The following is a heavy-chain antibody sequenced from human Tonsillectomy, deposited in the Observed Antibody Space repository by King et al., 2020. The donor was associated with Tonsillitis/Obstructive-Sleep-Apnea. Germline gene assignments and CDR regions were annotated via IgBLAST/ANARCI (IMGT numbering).Heavy chain of an antibody. CDR3: IADRIQPLHVNYYYYMDV. Sequence: EVQLVESGGGLVKPGGSLRLSCAASGFTFSNAWMSWVRQAPGKGLEWVGRIKSKTDDGTTDYAAPVKGRFTISRDDSKNMLYLQIKSLKTEDTAVYYCIADRIQPLHVNYYYYMDVWGRGTTVTVSS. V-gene: IGHV3-15*01. J-gene: IGHJ6*03. CDR2: IKSKTDDGTT. D-gene: IGHD5-18*01. CDR1: GFTFSNAW.